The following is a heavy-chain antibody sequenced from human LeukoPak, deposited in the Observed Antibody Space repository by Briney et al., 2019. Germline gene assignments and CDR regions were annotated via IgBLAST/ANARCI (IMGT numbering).Heavy chain of an antibody. CDR3: AKSSYYDSSGYYREYYFDY. CDR2: ITNDGSST. Sequence: GGSLRLSCAASGLTFSSHWMHWVRQAPGKGLVWVSRITNDGSSTTYADSVKGRFTISRDNSKNTLYLQMNSLRAEDTAVYYCAKSSYYDSSGYYREYYFDYWGPGTLVTVSS. J-gene: IGHJ4*02. D-gene: IGHD3-22*01. CDR1: GLTFSSHW. V-gene: IGHV3-74*01.